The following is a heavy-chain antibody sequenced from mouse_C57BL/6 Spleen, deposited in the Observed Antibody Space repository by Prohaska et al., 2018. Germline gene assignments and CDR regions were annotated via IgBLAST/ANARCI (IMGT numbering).Heavy chain of an antibody. Sequence: SVKISCKASGYTFTDYYMNWVKQSHGKSLEWIGDINPNNGGTSYNQKFKVKATLTVDKSSSTAYMELRSLTSEDSAVYYCARTLGYFDYWGQGTTLTVSS. CDR1: GYTFTDYY. J-gene: IGHJ2*01. V-gene: IGHV1-26*01. CDR2: INPNNGGT. CDR3: ARTLGYFDY.